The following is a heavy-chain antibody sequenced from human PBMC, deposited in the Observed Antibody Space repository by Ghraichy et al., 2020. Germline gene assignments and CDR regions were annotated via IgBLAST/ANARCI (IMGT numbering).Heavy chain of an antibody. CDR3: TRGRFYLTPDY. Sequence: GESLNISCTASGFTFGDYAMSWFRQAPGKGLEWVGFIRSKAYGGTTEYAASVKGRFTISRDDSKSIAYLQMNSLKTEDTAVYYCTRGRFYLTPDYWGQGTLVTVSS. CDR1: GFTFGDYA. V-gene: IGHV3-49*03. J-gene: IGHJ4*02. CDR2: IRSKAYGGTT. D-gene: IGHD3-3*01.